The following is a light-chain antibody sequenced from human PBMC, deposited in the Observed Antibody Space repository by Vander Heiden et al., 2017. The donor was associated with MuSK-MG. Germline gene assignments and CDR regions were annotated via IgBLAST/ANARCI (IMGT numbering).Light chain of an antibody. CDR3: EAWDDSLNGL. V-gene: IGLV1-44*01. CDR2: SNN. Sequence: QSVLTQPPSASGTPGQRVTISCSGSSSNIGSNTVNWYQQLPGKAPKRRIYSNNQRPSGVPDRVSGSKSGNSASLAISGLQSEDEADYYCEAWDDSLNGLCGGGTKLTVL. CDR1: SSNIGSNT. J-gene: IGLJ2*01.